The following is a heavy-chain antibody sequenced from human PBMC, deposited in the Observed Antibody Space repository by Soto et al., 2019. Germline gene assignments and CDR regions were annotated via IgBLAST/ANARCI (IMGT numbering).Heavy chain of an antibody. J-gene: IGHJ5*02. CDR2: IGTAGDT. CDR1: GFTFSTYD. D-gene: IGHD2-15*01. Sequence: EVQLVESGGGLVQPGGSLRLSCAASGFTFSTYDMHWVRQATGKRLEWVSCIGTAGDTFYPDSVKVRFTISRENAKNSLYLQMNSLRAEDTAVYYCARGGSSGWFDPWGQGTLVTVSS. CDR3: ARGGSSGWFDP. V-gene: IGHV3-13*01.